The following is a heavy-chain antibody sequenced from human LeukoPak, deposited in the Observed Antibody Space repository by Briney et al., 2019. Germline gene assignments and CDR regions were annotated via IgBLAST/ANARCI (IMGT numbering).Heavy chain of an antibody. CDR1: GGSISSYY. CDR2: IYYTGST. V-gene: IGHV4-59*12. CDR3: ARPRRREQRVFGY. Sequence: SETLSLTCTVAGGSISSYYWSWIRQPPGKGREWSGYIYYTGSTNYNPSLKSRVTISVDTSKNQFSLKLSSVTAADTAVYYCARPRRREQRVFGYWGQGTLVTVSS. J-gene: IGHJ4*02. D-gene: IGHD1-26*01.